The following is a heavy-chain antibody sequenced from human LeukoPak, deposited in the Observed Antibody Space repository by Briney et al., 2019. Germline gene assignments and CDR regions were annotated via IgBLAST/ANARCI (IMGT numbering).Heavy chain of an antibody. CDR2: IYHSGST. J-gene: IGHJ4*02. CDR3: ARVEREGYFDY. Sequence: PSQTLSLTCAVSGGSISSGGYSWSWIRQPPGKGLEWIGYIYHSGSTYYNPSLKSRVTISVDRSKNQFSLKLSSVTAADTAVYYCARVEREGYFDYWGQGTLVTVSS. D-gene: IGHD1-26*01. V-gene: IGHV4-30-2*01. CDR1: GGSISSGGYS.